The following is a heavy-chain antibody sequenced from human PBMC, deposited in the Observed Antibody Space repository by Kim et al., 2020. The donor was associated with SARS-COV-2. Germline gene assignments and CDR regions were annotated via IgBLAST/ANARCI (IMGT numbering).Heavy chain of an antibody. V-gene: IGHV3-33*05. J-gene: IGHJ4*02. CDR3: ARDMWIGLRAVAGISPDY. CDR2: ISYDGSNK. D-gene: IGHD6-19*01. Sequence: GGSLRLSCAASGFTFSSYGMHWVRQAPGKGLEWVAVISYDGSNKYYADSVKGRFTISRDNSKNTLYLQMNSLRAEDTAVYYCARDMWIGLRAVAGISPDYWGQGTLVTVSS. CDR1: GFTFSSYG.